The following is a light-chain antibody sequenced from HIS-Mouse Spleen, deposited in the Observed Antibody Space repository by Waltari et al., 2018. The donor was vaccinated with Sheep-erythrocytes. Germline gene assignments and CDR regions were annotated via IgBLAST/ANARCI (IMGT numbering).Light chain of an antibody. CDR1: QGISSY. Sequence: DIQLTQSPSFLSASVGDRVTITCRASQGISSYLAWYQQKPGKAPKLLIYAASTLQSGVPSRFSGIGSGTEFTLTISSLQPEDFATYYCQQLNSYPHTFGQGTKLEIK. CDR3: QQLNSYPHT. J-gene: IGKJ2*01. V-gene: IGKV1-9*01. CDR2: AAS.